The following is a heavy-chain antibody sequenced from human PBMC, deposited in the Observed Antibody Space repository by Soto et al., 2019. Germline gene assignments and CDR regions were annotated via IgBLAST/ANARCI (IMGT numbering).Heavy chain of an antibody. V-gene: IGHV3-53*01. CDR1: GFTVSNNY. Sequence: PGGSLRLSCAASGFTVSNNYMSWVRQAPGKGLEWVSAIYSGGSTYYADSVKGRFTISRDNSKNTLYLQMNSLRAEDTAVYYCARSYSTSSGQFAYWGQGTLVTVSS. CDR2: IYSGGST. J-gene: IGHJ4*02. D-gene: IGHD6-6*01. CDR3: ARSYSTSSGQFAY.